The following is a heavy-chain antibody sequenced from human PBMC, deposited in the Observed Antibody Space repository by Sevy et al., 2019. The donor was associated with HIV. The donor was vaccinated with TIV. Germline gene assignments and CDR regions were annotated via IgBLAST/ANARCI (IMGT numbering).Heavy chain of an antibody. CDR3: TRWKEAQSISDY. V-gene: IGHV3-49*04. J-gene: IGHJ4*02. CDR1: GFSFCDYA. CDR2: LKNKARGGTL. Sequence: GGSLRLSCPASGFSFCDYAMNWVRQAPGKGLEWVAFLKNKARGGTLDHAASVKGRFTISRDDSKSIVYLQMNDLRTEDTGVYYCTRWKEAQSISDYWGQGALVTVSS. D-gene: IGHD1-1*01.